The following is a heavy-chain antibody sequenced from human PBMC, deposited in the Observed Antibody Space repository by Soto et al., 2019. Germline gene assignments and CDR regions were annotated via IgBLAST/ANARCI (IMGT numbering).Heavy chain of an antibody. Sequence: SETLSLTCAVYGGSFSGYYWSWIRQPPGKGLEWIGEINHSGSTNYNPSLKSRVTISVDTSKNQFSLKLSSVTAADTAVYYCASSQGDGYNYFDYWGQGTLVTVSS. CDR2: INHSGST. CDR3: ASSQGDGYNYFDY. J-gene: IGHJ4*02. CDR1: GGSFSGYY. D-gene: IGHD5-12*01. V-gene: IGHV4-34*01.